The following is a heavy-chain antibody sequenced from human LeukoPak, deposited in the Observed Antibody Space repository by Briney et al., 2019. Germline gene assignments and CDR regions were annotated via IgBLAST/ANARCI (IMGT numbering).Heavy chain of an antibody. V-gene: IGHV4-39*01. D-gene: IGHD3-3*01. J-gene: IGHJ6*02. CDR3: ARPRRDFWSGYLPYYYYGMDV. Sequence: PSETLSLTCTVSGGSISSSSYYWGWIRQPPGKGLEWIGSIYYSGSTYYNPSLKSRVTISVDTSKNQFSLKLSSVTAADTAVYYCARPRRDFWSGYLPYYYYGMDVWGQGTTVTVSS. CDR1: GGSISSSSYY. CDR2: IYYSGST.